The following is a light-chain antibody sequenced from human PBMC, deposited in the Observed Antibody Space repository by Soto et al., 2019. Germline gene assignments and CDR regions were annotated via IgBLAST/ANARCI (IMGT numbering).Light chain of an antibody. CDR2: DVS. V-gene: IGLV2-11*01. J-gene: IGLJ2*01. Sequence: QSVPTQPRSVSGSPGQSVTLSCTGTSSDVGGYNYVSWYQQHPGKAPKLMIYDVSKRPSGVPDRFSGSKSGNTASLTISGLQAEDEADYYCCSYAGSYTHVVFGGGTKLTVL. CDR3: CSYAGSYTHVV. CDR1: SSDVGGYNY.